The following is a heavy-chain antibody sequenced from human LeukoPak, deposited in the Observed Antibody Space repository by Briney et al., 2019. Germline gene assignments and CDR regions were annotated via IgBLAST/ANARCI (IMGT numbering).Heavy chain of an antibody. CDR1: GYTLTELS. D-gene: IGHD1-14*01. V-gene: IGHV1-24*01. CDR3: AADAELPFDF. J-gene: IGHJ4*02. CDR2: FDLESDDR. Sequence: ASVKVSCKGYGYTLTELSIHWVRQPPGKGREWVGSFDLESDDRIYAQEFQGRVTMTEDTSIDTAYMELRSLRSEDTGVYYCAADAELPFDFWGQGTLVTVSS.